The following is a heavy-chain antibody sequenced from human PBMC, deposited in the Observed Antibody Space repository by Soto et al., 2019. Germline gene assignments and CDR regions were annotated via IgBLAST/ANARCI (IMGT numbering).Heavy chain of an antibody. Sequence: MRLSCEASGFPFSIYGMDWVRQAPGKGLEWVAVIWYDGSNKYYADSVKGRFTISRDNSKNTLYLQMNSLRAEDTAVYYCAREGYNLGYYDSSGYYSFDYWGQGTLVTVSS. J-gene: IGHJ4*02. CDR3: AREGYNLGYYDSSGYYSFDY. CDR1: GFPFSIYG. D-gene: IGHD3-22*01. CDR2: IWYDGSNK. V-gene: IGHV3-33*01.